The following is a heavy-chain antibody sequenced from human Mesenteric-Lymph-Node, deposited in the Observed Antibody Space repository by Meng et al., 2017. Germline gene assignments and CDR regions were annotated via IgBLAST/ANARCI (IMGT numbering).Heavy chain of an antibody. V-gene: IGHV3-21*01. CDR2: ISSSSSYI. J-gene: IGHJ3*02. CDR3: ASFPTGYSGGWHNDAFDI. Sequence: GESLKISCADSGFTFSSHAMGWVRQAPGKGLEWVSSISSSSSYIYYADSVKGRFTISRDNAKNSLYLQMNRLRAENTAVYYCASFPTGYSGGWHNDAFDIWGQGTRVTVSS. CDR1: GFTFSSHA. D-gene: IGHD6-19*01.